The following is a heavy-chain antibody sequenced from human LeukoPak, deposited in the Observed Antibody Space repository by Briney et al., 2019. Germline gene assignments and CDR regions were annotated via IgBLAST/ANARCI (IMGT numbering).Heavy chain of an antibody. CDR1: GFTFGDYY. CDR3: ARDQVSIAGTGIDY. Sequence: GGSLRLSCATSGFTFGDYYMSWIRQAPGKGLEWVSYISSSGNSISYADSVKGRFTISRDNAKNSLFLQMNSLRAEDTAVYYCARDQVSIAGTGIDYWGQGTLVTVSS. V-gene: IGHV3-11*04. J-gene: IGHJ4*02. D-gene: IGHD6-13*01. CDR2: ISSSGNSI.